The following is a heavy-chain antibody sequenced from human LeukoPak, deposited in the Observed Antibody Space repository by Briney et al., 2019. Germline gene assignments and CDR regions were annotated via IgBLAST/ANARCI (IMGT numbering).Heavy chain of an antibody. CDR2: IIPILGIA. CDR1: GGTFTIYT. Sequence: SVKVSFKASGGTFTIYTISWVRQAPGQGLEWMGRIIPILGIANYSQKFQGRVTITADKSTSTAYMELSSMRSEDTAVYYCARDGYETYYYGSGSYSNWFDPWGQGTLVTVSS. CDR3: ARDGYETYYYGSGSYSNWFDP. D-gene: IGHD3-10*01. J-gene: IGHJ5*02. V-gene: IGHV1-69*04.